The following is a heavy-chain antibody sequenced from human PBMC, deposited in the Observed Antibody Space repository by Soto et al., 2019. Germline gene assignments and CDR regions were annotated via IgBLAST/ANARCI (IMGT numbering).Heavy chain of an antibody. Sequence: SETLSLTCAVSGYSISSGYYWGWIRQPPGKGLEWIGSIYHSGSTYYNPSLKSRVTISVDTSKNQFSLKLSSVTAADTAVYYCAREACSSASCYLWWFDPWGQGTLVTVSS. J-gene: IGHJ5*02. CDR2: IYHSGST. D-gene: IGHD2-2*01. CDR3: AREACSSASCYLWWFDP. CDR1: GYSISSGYY. V-gene: IGHV4-38-2*02.